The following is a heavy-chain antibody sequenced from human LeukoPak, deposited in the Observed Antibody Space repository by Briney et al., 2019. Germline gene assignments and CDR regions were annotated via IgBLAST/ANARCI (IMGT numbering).Heavy chain of an antibody. V-gene: IGHV3-30*02. J-gene: IGHJ3*02. CDR2: IRYDGSNK. Sequence: GGSLRLSCAASGFTFSSYGMHWVRQAPGKGLEWVAFIRYDGSNKYYADSVKGRFTISRDNAKNSLYLQMNSLRAEDTAVYYCARDIADYYDFWSGYNDAFDIWGQGTMVTVSS. D-gene: IGHD3-3*01. CDR3: ARDIADYYDFWSGYNDAFDI. CDR1: GFTFSSYG.